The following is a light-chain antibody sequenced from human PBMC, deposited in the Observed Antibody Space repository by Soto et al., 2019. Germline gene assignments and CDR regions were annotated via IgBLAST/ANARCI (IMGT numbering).Light chain of an antibody. Sequence: EIVMTQSPATLSVSPGERATISCRASQTVSGNLAWYQQRPGQAPRLLMYGASTRATGIPARFSGSGSGTEFTLTISSLRSEDFAVYYCQQYNNWPPWTFGQGTKV. CDR3: QQYNNWPPWT. J-gene: IGKJ1*01. CDR1: QTVSGN. CDR2: GAS. V-gene: IGKV3-15*01.